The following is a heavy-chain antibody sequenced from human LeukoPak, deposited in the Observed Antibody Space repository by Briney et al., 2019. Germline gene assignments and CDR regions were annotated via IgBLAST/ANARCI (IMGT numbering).Heavy chain of an antibody. D-gene: IGHD2-15*01. CDR3: ARAVVVVAATGRLAQDFDI. V-gene: IGHV4-39*01. CDR2: IFYSGNT. Sequence: SETLSLTCTASGGSINSSSYYWGWIRQPPGTGLEWIGSIFYSGNTYDNPSLKSRVTISVDTSKNQFSLKLNSVTAADTAVYYCARAVVVVAATGRLAQDFDIWGQGTMVTVSS. CDR1: GGSINSSSYY. J-gene: IGHJ3*02.